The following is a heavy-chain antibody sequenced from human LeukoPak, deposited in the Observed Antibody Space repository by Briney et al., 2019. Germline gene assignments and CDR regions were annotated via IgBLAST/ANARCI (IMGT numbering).Heavy chain of an antibody. Sequence: NPGGSLRLSCEVSGFTFNNAWMSWVRQAPGKGLEWLGRIKSSADGGTTDFATPVRGRFTISRDDSKNTLYLQMSNVKAEDTATYYCSTDGRWEALPDYWGRGTLVTVSS. D-gene: IGHD1-26*01. V-gene: IGHV3-15*01. CDR2: IKSSADGGTT. J-gene: IGHJ4*02. CDR1: GFTFNNAW. CDR3: STDGRWEALPDY.